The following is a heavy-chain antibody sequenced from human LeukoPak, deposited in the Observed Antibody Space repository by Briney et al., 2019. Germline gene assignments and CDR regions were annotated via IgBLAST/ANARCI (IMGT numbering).Heavy chain of an antibody. J-gene: IGHJ4*02. V-gene: IGHV3-23*01. CDR3: TTALYDWNDVNY. Sequence: GGSLRLSCAASGFTFGSYAMGWVRQAPGKGLEWVSAISSSGASKYYADSVKGRFTISRDNSKNTLYLQMNSLKTEDTAVYYCTTALYDWNDVNYWGQGTLVTVSS. CDR2: ISSSGASK. D-gene: IGHD1-1*01. CDR1: GFTFGSYA.